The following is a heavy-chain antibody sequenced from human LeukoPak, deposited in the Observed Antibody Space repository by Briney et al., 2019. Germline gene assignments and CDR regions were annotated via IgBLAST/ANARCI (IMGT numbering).Heavy chain of an antibody. V-gene: IGHV3-9*01. J-gene: IGHJ4*02. CDR1: GFTFDDYA. D-gene: IGHD5-18*01. CDR3: AKSSYSYGTSHPFDY. CDR2: ISWNSGSI. Sequence: SLRLSCAASGFTFDDYAMHWVRQAPGKGLEWVSGISWNSGSIGYADSVKGRFTISRDNAKNSLYLQMNSLRAEDTALYYCAKSSYSYGTSHPFDYWGQGTLVTVSS.